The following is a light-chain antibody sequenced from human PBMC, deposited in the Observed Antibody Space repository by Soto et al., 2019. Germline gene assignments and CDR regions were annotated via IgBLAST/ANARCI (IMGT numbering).Light chain of an antibody. V-gene: IGLV2-23*02. CDR3: CSYAGSSTLKV. CDR1: SSDVRSYNL. J-gene: IGLJ1*01. CDR2: EVS. Sequence: QSALTQPASVSGSPGQSITISCTGTSSDVRSYNLVSWYQQHPGKAPKLMIYEVSKRPSGVSNRFSGSKSGNTASLTISGLQAEDEADYYCCSYAGSSTLKVFGTGTKLTVL.